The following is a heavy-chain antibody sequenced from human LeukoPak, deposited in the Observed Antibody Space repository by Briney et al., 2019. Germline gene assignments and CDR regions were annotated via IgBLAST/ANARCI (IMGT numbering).Heavy chain of an antibody. CDR1: GFTFSSYG. J-gene: IGHJ4*02. Sequence: GGSLRLSCAASGFTFSSYGMHWVRQAPGKGLEWVAFIRYDGSNKYYADSVKGRFTISRDNSKNTLYLQMNSLRAEDTAVYYCAKWEYYGSGSFDYWGQGTLVTVPS. D-gene: IGHD3-10*01. CDR2: IRYDGSNK. CDR3: AKWEYYGSGSFDY. V-gene: IGHV3-30*02.